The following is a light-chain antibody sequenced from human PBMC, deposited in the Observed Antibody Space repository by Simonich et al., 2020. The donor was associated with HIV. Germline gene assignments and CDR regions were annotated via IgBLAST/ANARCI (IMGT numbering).Light chain of an antibody. V-gene: IGLV2-14*01. CDR1: SSNVGGYNY. CDR3: SSYTSSSTVV. Sequence: QSALTQPASVSGSPGQSITTSCTGTSSNVGGYNYVSWYQQHPAKAPKLMIYDVRNRPSGVSNRFSGSKSGNTASLTISGLQAEDEADYYCSSYTSSSTVVFGGGTKLTVL. J-gene: IGLJ2*01. CDR2: DVR.